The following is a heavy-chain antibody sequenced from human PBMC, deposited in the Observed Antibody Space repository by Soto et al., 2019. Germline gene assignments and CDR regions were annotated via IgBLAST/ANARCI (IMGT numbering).Heavy chain of an antibody. CDR2: ISWEGGST. J-gene: IGHJ4*02. CDR3: AKDHDEDFGYDLDYFNH. Sequence: EVQLVESGGDLVQPGRSLRLSCAASGFNFDDYAMHWVRQVPGKGLEWVSGISWEGGSTGYADSVKGRFTISRDNAKNSLYLEMNSLRSEDTALYYCAKDHDEDFGYDLDYFNHWGQGTLVTVSS. D-gene: IGHD5-12*01. V-gene: IGHV3-9*01. CDR1: GFNFDDYA.